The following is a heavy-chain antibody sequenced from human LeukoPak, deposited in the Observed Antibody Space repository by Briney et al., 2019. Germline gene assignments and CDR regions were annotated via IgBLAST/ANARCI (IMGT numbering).Heavy chain of an antibody. V-gene: IGHV3-64*01. CDR1: GFTFSSYA. J-gene: IGHJ3*02. CDR2: ISSNGGST. Sequence: GGSLRLSCAASGFTFSSYAMHWVRQAPGKGLEYVSAISSNGGSTYYANSVKGRFTISRDNPKNTLYLQMGSLRAEDMAVYYCARDGPDAFDIWGQGTMVTVSS. CDR3: ARDGPDAFDI.